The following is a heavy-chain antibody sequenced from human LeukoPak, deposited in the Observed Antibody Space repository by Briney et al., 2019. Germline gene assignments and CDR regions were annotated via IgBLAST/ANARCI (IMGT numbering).Heavy chain of an antibody. CDR1: GFTFSSYS. D-gene: IGHD3-9*01. V-gene: IGHV3-48*02. CDR3: ARDLGQLRYFDWFDY. Sequence: TGGSLRLSCAASGFTFSSYSMNWVRQAPGKGLEWVSYISSSSSTIYYADSVKGQFTISRDNAKNSLYLQMNSLRDEGTAVYYCARDLGQLRYFDWFDYWGQGTLVTVSS. J-gene: IGHJ4*02. CDR2: ISSSSSTI.